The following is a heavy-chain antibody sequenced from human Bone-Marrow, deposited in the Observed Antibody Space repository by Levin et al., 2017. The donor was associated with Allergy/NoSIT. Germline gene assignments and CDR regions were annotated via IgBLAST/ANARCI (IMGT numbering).Heavy chain of an antibody. CDR3: AREGSGGYSGGD. Sequence: GGSLRLSCAASGFTFSSYWMHWVRQAPGKGLVWVSRIDTDGTSTNYADSVKGRFTISRDNAKNTLYLQMNSLRAEDTAVYYCAREGSGGYSGGDWGQGTLVTVSS. D-gene: IGHD5-12*01. J-gene: IGHJ4*02. V-gene: IGHV3-74*01. CDR2: IDTDGTST. CDR1: GFTFSSYW.